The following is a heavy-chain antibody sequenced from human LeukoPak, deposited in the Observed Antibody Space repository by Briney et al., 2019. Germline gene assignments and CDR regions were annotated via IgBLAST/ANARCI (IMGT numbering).Heavy chain of an antibody. Sequence: PGGSLRLSCVASGFTFSSYAMSWVRQAPGKGLEWVSGISGSGGTTYYADSVQGRFTISRDNSKKTLFLQMSSLRAEDTAVYYCAKGDVVNAIFPLDYWGQGTLVIVSS. CDR3: AKGDVVNAIFPLDY. CDR1: GFTFSSYA. V-gene: IGHV3-23*01. D-gene: IGHD5-12*01. CDR2: ISGSGGTT. J-gene: IGHJ4*02.